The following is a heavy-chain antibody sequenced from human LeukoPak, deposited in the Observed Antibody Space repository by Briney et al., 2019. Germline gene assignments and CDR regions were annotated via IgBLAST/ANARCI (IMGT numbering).Heavy chain of an antibody. CDR2: IYSGGST. CDR3: AKYSGSYYYPPNWDS. CDR1: GFTVSSNY. D-gene: IGHD1-26*01. V-gene: IGHV3-53*01. J-gene: IGHJ4*02. Sequence: PGGSLRLSCAASGFTVSSNYMSWVRQAPGKGLEWVSVIYSGGSTYYADSVKGRFTISRDNSKNTLYLQMNSLRAEDTAVYFCAKYSGSYYYPPNWDSWGQGTPVTVSS.